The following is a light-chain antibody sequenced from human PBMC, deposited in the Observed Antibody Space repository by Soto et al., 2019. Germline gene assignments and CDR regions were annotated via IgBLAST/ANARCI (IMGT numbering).Light chain of an antibody. CDR2: EDT. J-gene: IGLJ2*01. CDR1: SSDVGNYNL. Sequence: QSALTQSASVSGSPGQSITISCTGTSSDVGNYNLVSWYQQHPGKAPKLMIYEDTKRPSGVSNRFSGSKSGNTASLTVSGLQAEDEADYYCCSYAGSTTFLIFGGGTKVTVL. V-gene: IGLV2-23*02. CDR3: CSYAGSTTFLI.